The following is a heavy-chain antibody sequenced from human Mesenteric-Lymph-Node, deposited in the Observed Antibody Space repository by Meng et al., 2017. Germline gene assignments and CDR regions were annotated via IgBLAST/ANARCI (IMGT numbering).Heavy chain of an antibody. CDR3: TKDINAGGADV. CDR1: GFTFSGFS. V-gene: IGHV3-9*01. Sequence: SLKISCAASGFTFSGFSMHWVRQAPGKGLEWVSGIFLSSDAVDYAGSVKGRFTTSRDRAKNSLFLQMNSLRPDDTALYYCTKDINAGGADVWGQGTMVTVSS. CDR2: IFLSSDAV. D-gene: IGHD2-15*01. J-gene: IGHJ3*01.